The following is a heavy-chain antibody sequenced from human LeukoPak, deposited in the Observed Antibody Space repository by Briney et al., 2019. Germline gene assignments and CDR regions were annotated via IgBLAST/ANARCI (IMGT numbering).Heavy chain of an antibody. D-gene: IGHD5-24*01. CDR1: GGTFSSYA. V-gene: IGHV1-69*05. Sequence: SVKVSCKASGGTFSSYAISWVRQAPGQGLEWMGGTIPIFGTANYAQKFQGRVTITTDESTSTAYMELSSLRSEDTAVYYCARDAGDGYNEYYFDYWGQGTLVTVSS. J-gene: IGHJ4*02. CDR3: ARDAGDGYNEYYFDY. CDR2: TIPIFGTA.